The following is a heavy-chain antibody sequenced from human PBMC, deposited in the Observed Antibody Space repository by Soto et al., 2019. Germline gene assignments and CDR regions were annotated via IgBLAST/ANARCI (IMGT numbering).Heavy chain of an antibody. D-gene: IGHD2-8*02. V-gene: IGHV2-26*01. Sequence: QVTLKEAGPVLVKPTETLTLTFTVSGFSLNTDGMGVSWIRQPPGKALERLAQIFSSDDKSYSPSLKSRLSISKECSGRQVLLSVTNMAPVPTATGYCARIRGYDTLVPGGYWGQGILVSVSS. CDR1: GFSLNTDGMG. CDR2: IFSSDDK. J-gene: IGHJ1*01. CDR3: ARIRGYDTLVPGGY.